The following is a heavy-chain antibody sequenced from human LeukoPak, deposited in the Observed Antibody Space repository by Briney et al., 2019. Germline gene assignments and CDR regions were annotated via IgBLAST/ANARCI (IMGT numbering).Heavy chain of an antibody. J-gene: IGHJ5*02. D-gene: IGHD6-19*01. CDR3: ARVGYSSGWYNNWFDP. CDR1: GYTFAGYY. CDR2: INPNSGGT. V-gene: IGHV1-2*06. Sequence: ASVKVSCKASGYTFAGYYMHWVRQAPGQGLEWMGRINPNSGGTNYAQKFQGRVTMTRDTSISTAYMELSRLRSDDTAVYYCARVGYSSGWYNNWFDPWGQGTLVTVSS.